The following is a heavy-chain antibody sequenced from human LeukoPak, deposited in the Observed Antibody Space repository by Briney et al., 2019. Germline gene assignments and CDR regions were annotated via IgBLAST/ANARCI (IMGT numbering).Heavy chain of an antibody. CDR3: ARDSRSRKSYGLDS. D-gene: IGHD5-18*01. Sequence: SETLSLTCGVYGGSFSGYYWSWIRQPPGKGLEWIGYIYYSGSTNFNPSLKSRLTMSVDTSKNQFSMKLTSVTAADTAMYFCARDSRSRKSYGLDSWGLGTLVTVSS. V-gene: IGHV4-59*01. CDR1: GGSFSGYY. J-gene: IGHJ4*02. CDR2: IYYSGST.